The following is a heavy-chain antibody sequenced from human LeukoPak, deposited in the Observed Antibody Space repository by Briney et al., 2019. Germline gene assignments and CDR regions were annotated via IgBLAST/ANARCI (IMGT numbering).Heavy chain of an antibody. CDR2: IYYSGST. Sequence: ETLSLTCTVSGGSISSHYWSWIRPPPGKGLEWIGYIYYSGSTNYNPSLKSRVTISVDASKNQFSLKLTSVTAADTAVYYCARAPGCAYYYYYGMDVWGQGTTVTVSS. CDR1: GGSISSHY. J-gene: IGHJ6*02. D-gene: IGHD3-10*01. CDR3: ARAPGCAYYYYYGMDV. V-gene: IGHV4-59*11.